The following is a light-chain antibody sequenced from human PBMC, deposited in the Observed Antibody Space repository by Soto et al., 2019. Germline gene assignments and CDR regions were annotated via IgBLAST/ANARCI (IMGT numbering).Light chain of an antibody. V-gene: IGLV1-51*01. CDR1: SFNIGNNY. Sequence: QSALTQPPSVSAAPGQKVTISCSGSSFNIGNNYVSWYQQLPGTAPKLLIYDNDKRPSGIPDRFSGSKSGTSATLGVTGLQTGDEADYYCATWDSSLSAGVFGGGTKLTVL. CDR3: ATWDSSLSAGV. CDR2: DND. J-gene: IGLJ2*01.